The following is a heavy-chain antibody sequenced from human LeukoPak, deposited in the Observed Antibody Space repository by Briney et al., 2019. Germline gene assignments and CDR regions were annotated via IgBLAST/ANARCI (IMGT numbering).Heavy chain of an antibody. V-gene: IGHV3-11*04. Sequence: GGSLRLSCAASGFTFDDYGMSWVRQAPGKGLEWVSYISSSGSTIYYADSVKGRFTISRDNAKNSLYLQMNSLRAEDTAVYYCARVKRIAARPIDYWGQGTLVTVSS. CDR1: GFTFDDYG. J-gene: IGHJ4*02. CDR2: ISSSGSTI. CDR3: ARVKRIAARPIDY. D-gene: IGHD6-6*01.